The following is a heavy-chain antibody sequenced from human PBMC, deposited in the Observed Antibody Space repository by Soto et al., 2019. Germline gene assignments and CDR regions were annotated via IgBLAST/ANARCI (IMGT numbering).Heavy chain of an antibody. D-gene: IGHD5-18*01. CDR2: ISNSGNT. Sequence: SSENLSLTCTVSGDSISSGGYCWSWIRQHPGKGLEWIGYISNSGNTYYNPSLKSRVTISVDTSENQFSLKLSSVTAADTAVYYCARGHNYGYSTFDYWGQGTLVTVSS. CDR3: ARGHNYGYSTFDY. V-gene: IGHV4-31*03. J-gene: IGHJ4*02. CDR1: GDSISSGGYC.